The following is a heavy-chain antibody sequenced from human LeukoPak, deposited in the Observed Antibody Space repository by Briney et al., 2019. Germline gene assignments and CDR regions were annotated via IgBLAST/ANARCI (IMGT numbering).Heavy chain of an antibody. CDR2: ISSNGGST. CDR3: ARLGIAVALDN. V-gene: IGHV3-64D*06. Sequence: GGSLRLSCSASGFTFSSYAMHWVRQAPGKGLEYVSAISSNGGSTYYADSVKGRFTISRDNSKNTLYLQMSSLRAEDTAVYYCARLGIAVALDNWGQGTLVTVSS. D-gene: IGHD6-19*01. J-gene: IGHJ4*02. CDR1: GFTFSSYA.